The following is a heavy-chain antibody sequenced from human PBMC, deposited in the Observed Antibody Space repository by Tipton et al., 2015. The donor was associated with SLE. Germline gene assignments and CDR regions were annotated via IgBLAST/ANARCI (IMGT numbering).Heavy chain of an antibody. Sequence: SLRLSCAASAFTFSTSWMHWLRQGPGKDLVWVSRISGDGSSTAYADSVKGRFTISRDNAKNSLYLQMNSLRVEDTAVYFCAGDDYASGITWGQGTLVTVSS. CDR3: AGDDYASGIT. CDR1: AFTFSTSW. J-gene: IGHJ5*02. D-gene: IGHD3-10*01. V-gene: IGHV3-74*01. CDR2: ISGDGSST.